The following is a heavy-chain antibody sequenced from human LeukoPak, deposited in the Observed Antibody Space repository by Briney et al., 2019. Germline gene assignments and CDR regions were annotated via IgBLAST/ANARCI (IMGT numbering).Heavy chain of an antibody. CDR3: ARLGLDAHFDY. V-gene: IGHV5-51*01. J-gene: IGHJ4*02. Sequence: GESLKISCKGSGYSFTSYWIGWGRPMPGKGLGWMGIIYPGDSDTRYSPSFQGQVTISADKSISTAYLQWSSLKASDTAMYYCARLGLDAHFDYWGQGTLVTVSS. CDR1: GYSFTSYW. D-gene: IGHD3/OR15-3a*01. CDR2: IYPGDSDT.